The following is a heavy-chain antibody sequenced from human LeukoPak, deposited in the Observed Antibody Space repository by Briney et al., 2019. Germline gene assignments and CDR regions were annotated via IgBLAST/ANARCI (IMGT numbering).Heavy chain of an antibody. CDR3: AKDCNGGNCYIDY. CDR2: ISDSGGRT. CDR1: GITLSNYG. V-gene: IGHV3-23*01. J-gene: IGHJ4*02. Sequence: GGSLRLSCAVSGITLSNYGMSWVRQAPGKGLEWVAGISDSGGRTNYADSVKGRFTISRDNPKNTLYLQMNSLRAEDTAIYYCAKDCNGGNCYIDYWGQGTLVTVAS. D-gene: IGHD2-15*01.